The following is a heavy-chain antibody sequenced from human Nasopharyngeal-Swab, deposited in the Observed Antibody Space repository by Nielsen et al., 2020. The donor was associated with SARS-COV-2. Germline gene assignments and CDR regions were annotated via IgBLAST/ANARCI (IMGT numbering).Heavy chain of an antibody. V-gene: IGHV3-11*05. D-gene: IGHD3-3*01. CDR3: ARERGLRFLEWLSLWDGMDV. Sequence: GESLKISWAASGFTFSDYYMSWIPPAPGKGVEWASYISSSSSYTKYADSVKGRFTISRDNAKNSLYLQMNSLRAEDTAVYYCARERGLRFLEWLSLWDGMDVWGQGTTVTVSS. CDR1: GFTFSDYY. J-gene: IGHJ6*02. CDR2: ISSSSSYT.